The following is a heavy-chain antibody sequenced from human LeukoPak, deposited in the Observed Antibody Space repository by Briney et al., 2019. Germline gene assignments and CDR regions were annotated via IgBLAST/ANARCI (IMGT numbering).Heavy chain of an antibody. J-gene: IGHJ3*02. D-gene: IGHD1-26*01. Sequence: GGSLRLSCAASGFTFSDYYKSWLRQAPGEGVEGVSYISSSSSYTNYADSVKGRFTISRDNPNNSLYLQMNSLRAEDTAVYYCARGVGARTPDAFDIWGQGTMVTVSS. CDR1: GFTFSDYY. V-gene: IGHV3-11*06. CDR3: ARGVGARTPDAFDI. CDR2: ISSSSSYT.